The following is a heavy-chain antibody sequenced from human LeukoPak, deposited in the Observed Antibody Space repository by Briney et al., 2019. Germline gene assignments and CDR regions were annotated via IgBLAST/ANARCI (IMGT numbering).Heavy chain of an antibody. J-gene: IGHJ3*02. CDR1: GGSINGYY. CDR2: ICYSGST. D-gene: IGHD1-14*01. V-gene: IGHV4-59*08. CDR3: ARHRGHYNAHDAFDI. Sequence: SETLSVTCNVSGGSINGYYWGWIRQPPGKGLEWIGYICYSGSTTYNPSVKSRVSISVDTSKNQFYMRLNSVAATDTAVYYCARHRGHYNAHDAFDIWGQGTLVTVSS.